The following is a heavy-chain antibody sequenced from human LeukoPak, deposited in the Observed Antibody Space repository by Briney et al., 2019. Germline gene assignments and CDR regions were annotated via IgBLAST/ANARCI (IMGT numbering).Heavy chain of an antibody. CDR3: AKDEYYYDSSRPFDC. V-gene: IGHV3-30*02. CDR1: GFTFDDYS. J-gene: IGHJ4*02. D-gene: IGHD3-22*01. CDR2: IRYDGADK. Sequence: GGSLRLSCAASGFTFDDYSMHWVRQAPGKGLEWVAFIRYDGADKYYVDSVKGRFTISRDNSKNTLYLQMDSLRAEDTAVYYCAKDEYYYDSSRPFDCWEQGTLVTVSS.